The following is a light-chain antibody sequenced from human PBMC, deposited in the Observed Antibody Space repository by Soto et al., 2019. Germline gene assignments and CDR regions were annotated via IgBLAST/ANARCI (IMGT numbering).Light chain of an antibody. CDR1: RSGVGVYNY. CDR3: SSYAGSNDFV. V-gene: IGLV2-8*01. CDR2: EVN. Sequence: QSALTQPPSASGSPGQSVTVSCTGTRSGVGVYNYVSWYRQHPGKAPKLLIYEVNKRPLGVPDRFSGSKSGNTASLTVSGLQAEDEADYYCSSYAGSNDFVFGTGTKLTVL. J-gene: IGLJ1*01.